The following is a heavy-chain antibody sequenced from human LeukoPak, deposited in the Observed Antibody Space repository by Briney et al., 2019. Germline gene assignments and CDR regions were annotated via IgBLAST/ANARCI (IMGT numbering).Heavy chain of an antibody. CDR2: ISYDGSNK. CDR3: AKGSGIYRGYFDY. Sequence: GGSLRLSCAASGFTFSSYGMHWVRQAPGKGLEWVAVISYDGSNKYYADSVKGRFTISRDNSKNTLYLQMNSLRAEDTAVYYCAKGSGIYRGYFDYWGQGTLVTVSS. V-gene: IGHV3-30*18. CDR1: GFTFSSYG. D-gene: IGHD1-26*01. J-gene: IGHJ4*02.